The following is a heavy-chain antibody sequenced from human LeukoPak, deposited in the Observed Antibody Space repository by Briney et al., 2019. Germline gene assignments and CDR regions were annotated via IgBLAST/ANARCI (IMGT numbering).Heavy chain of an antibody. J-gene: IGHJ6*03. D-gene: IGHD4-11*01. Sequence: PPETLSLTCTVSGGSISSGSYYWSWIRQPAGKGLEWIGRIYTSGSTNYNPSLKSRVTISVDTSKNQFSLKLSSVTAADTAVYYCARATVTYYMDVGGKGTTVTVSS. CDR2: IYTSGST. CDR3: ARATVTYYMDV. CDR1: GGSISSGSYY. V-gene: IGHV4-61*02.